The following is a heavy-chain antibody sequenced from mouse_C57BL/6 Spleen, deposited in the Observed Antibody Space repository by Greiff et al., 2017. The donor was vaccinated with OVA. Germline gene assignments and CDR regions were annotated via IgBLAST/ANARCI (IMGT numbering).Heavy chain of an antibody. J-gene: IGHJ2*01. CDR1: GYTFTSYW. CDR2: IHPNSGST. CDR3: AIQSNFYFDD. Sequence: QVHVKQPGAELVKPGASVKLSCKASGYTFTSYWMHWVKQRPGQGLEWIGMIHPNSGSTNYNEKFKSKATLTVDKSSSTAYMQLSSLTSEDSAVYYCAIQSNFYFDDWGKGTTLTVSS. V-gene: IGHV1-64*01.